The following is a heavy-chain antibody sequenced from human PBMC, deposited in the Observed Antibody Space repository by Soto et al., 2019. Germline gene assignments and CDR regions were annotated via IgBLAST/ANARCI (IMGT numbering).Heavy chain of an antibody. CDR1: GGTFSSYA. CDR2: IIPIFGTA. CDR3: AGEGEWGRHGGGFDY. V-gene: IGHV1-69*06. D-gene: IGHD3-16*01. J-gene: IGHJ4*02. Sequence: QVQLVQSGAEVKKPGSSVKVSCKASGGTFSSYAISWVRQAPGQGLEWMGGIIPIFGTANYAQKFQGRVSIPADTAPSTGSVELSGLRSEDTAVYDGAGEGEWGRHGGGFDYWGQGTLVTVSS.